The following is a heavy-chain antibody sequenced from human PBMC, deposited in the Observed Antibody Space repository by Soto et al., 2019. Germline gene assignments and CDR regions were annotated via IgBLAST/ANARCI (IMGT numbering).Heavy chain of an antibody. CDR3: ARANSGEYDLGI. CDR2: INPSGGRT. Sequence: ASVXVAFKAYWYTFTIYYVQFCLQAPGQGLEWMGIINPSGGRTSYAQKFQGRVTMTRDTSTSTVYLELSSLRSEDTAVYYCARANSGEYDLGIWGQGPMV. V-gene: IGHV1-46*01. D-gene: IGHD1-1*01. J-gene: IGHJ3*02. CDR1: WYTFTIYY.